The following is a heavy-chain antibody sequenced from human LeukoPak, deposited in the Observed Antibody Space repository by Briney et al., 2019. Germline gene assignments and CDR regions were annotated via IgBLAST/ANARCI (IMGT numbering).Heavy chain of an antibody. CDR1: GGSISSYY. CDR3: AREDRSSRHFDWLDPGHAEYFQH. CDR2: IYTSGST. Sequence: SETLSLTCTVSGGSISSYYWSWIRQPAGKGLEWIGRIYTSGSTNYNPSLKSRVTMSVDTSKNQFSLKLSSVTAADTAVYYCAREDRSSRHFDWLDPGHAEYFQHWGQGTLVTVSS. J-gene: IGHJ1*01. D-gene: IGHD3-9*01. V-gene: IGHV4-4*07.